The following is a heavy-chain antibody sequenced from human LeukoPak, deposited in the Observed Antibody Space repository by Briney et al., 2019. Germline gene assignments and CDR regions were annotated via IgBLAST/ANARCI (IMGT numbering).Heavy chain of an antibody. D-gene: IGHD6-6*01. V-gene: IGHV3-30*02. CDR3: ARDQTLYSSSSEFDY. J-gene: IGHJ4*02. CDR1: GFTFSSYG. CDR2: IQYDGSNQ. Sequence: GGSLRLSCAASGFTFSSYGMHWVRQAPGKGLEWVAYIQYDGSNQQYADSVKGRFSISRDRSKNIPYLQMNSLRPEDTAVYYCARDQTLYSSSSEFDYWGQGTLVTVSS.